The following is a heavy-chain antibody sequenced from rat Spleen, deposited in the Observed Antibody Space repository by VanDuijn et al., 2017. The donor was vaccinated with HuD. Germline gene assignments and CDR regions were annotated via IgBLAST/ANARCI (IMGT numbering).Heavy chain of an antibody. D-gene: IGHD4-3*01. CDR1: GFSLISNS. J-gene: IGHJ2*01. CDR3: IRDFGDY. Sequence: VQLKESGPGLVQPSQTLSLTCTVAGFSLISNSVHWVRQPPGKGLEWMGGIWDDGSTDYNSALNSRLSISKDTTKSQVFLKMNSLQTDDTAIYFCIRDFGDYWGQGVMVTVSS. V-gene: IGHV2-1*01. CDR2: IWDDGST.